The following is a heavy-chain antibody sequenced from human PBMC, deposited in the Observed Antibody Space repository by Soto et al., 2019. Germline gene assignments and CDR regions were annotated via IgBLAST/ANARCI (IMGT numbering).Heavy chain of an antibody. V-gene: IGHV3-21*01. CDR1: GFTFSSYS. CDR2: ISSSSSYI. Sequence: PGGSLGLSCAASGFTFSSYSMNWVRQAPGKGLEWVSSISSSSSYIYYADSVKGRFTISRDNAKNSLYLQMNSLRAEDTAVYYCARELQLTGTTNNWFDPWGQGTLVTVS. CDR3: ARELQLTGTTNNWFDP. J-gene: IGHJ5*02. D-gene: IGHD1-7*01.